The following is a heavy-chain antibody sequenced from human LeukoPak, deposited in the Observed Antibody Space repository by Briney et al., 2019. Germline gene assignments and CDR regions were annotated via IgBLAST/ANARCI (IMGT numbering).Heavy chain of an antibody. CDR3: ARDSPVWSVPGDY. Sequence: ASVKVSRKASGGTFSSYAISWVRQAPGQGLEWMGRIIPILGIANYAQKFQGRVTITADKSTSTAYMELSSLRSEDTAVYYCARDSPVWSVPGDYWGQGTLVTVSS. D-gene: IGHD1-1*01. CDR2: IIPILGIA. J-gene: IGHJ4*02. V-gene: IGHV1-69*04. CDR1: GGTFSSYA.